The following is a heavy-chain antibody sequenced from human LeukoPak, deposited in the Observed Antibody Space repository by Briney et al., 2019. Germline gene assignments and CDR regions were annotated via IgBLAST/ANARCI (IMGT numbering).Heavy chain of an antibody. CDR3: ARARYYDYVWGSYRYTCDY. Sequence: GGSLRLSCAASGFTFSSYGMHGVRQAPDKGLEWVAVIWYDGSNKYYADSVKGRFTISRDNSKNTLYLQMNSLRAEDTAVYYCARARYYDYVWGSYRYTCDYWGQGTLVTVSS. V-gene: IGHV3-33*01. CDR2: IWYDGSNK. J-gene: IGHJ4*02. CDR1: GFTFSSYG. D-gene: IGHD3-16*02.